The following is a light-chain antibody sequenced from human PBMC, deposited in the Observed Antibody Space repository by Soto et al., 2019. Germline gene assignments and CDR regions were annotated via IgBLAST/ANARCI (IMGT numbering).Light chain of an antibody. V-gene: IGLV2-23*01. Sequence: QSALTQPASVSGSPGQSITISCTGTSGDVGTYNLVSWYQHHPGKAPKLMIYEGSNRPSGVSHRFSGSQSGNTASLTISGLQAEDEADYYCSSYAGAGAFGGGTKLTVL. J-gene: IGLJ2*01. CDR1: SGDVGTYNL. CDR2: EGS. CDR3: SSYAGAGA.